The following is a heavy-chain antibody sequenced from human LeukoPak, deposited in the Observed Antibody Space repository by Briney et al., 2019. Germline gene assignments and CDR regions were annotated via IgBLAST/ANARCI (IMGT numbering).Heavy chain of an antibody. Sequence: GGSLRLSRAAAGFSFDDYGMSSVRQAPGKGLEWLSGINWNGGSIGYADSVKGRFTISRDNAKNSLYLHMNSLRAEDTALYYCAGGDRNGWYFDYWGQGTLVTVSS. CDR1: GFSFDDYG. J-gene: IGHJ4*02. CDR3: AGGDRNGWYFDY. V-gene: IGHV3-20*04. CDR2: INWNGGSI. D-gene: IGHD6-19*01.